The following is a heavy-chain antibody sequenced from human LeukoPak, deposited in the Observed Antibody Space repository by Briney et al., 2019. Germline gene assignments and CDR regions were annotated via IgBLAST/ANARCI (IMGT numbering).Heavy chain of an antibody. D-gene: IGHD3-10*01. J-gene: IGHJ6*02. CDR2: ISYDGSNK. CDR3: AKDLVRGVMVGMDV. Sequence: GGSLRLSCAASGFTFSSYGMHWVRQAPGKGLEWVAVISYDGSNKYYADSVKGRFTISRDNSKNTLYLQMNSLRAEDTAVYSCAKDLVRGVMVGMDVWGQGTTVTVSS. V-gene: IGHV3-30*18. CDR1: GFTFSSYG.